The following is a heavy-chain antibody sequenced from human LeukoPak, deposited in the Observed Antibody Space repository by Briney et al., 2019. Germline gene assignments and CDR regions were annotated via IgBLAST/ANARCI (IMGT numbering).Heavy chain of an antibody. J-gene: IGHJ4*02. Sequence: PAEPLSLTCSVSGVPISSYYWSWIRQPPGKGLEWVGYIYYSGSTNYNPSLKSRVTISGDISKNHFPLQLRSVSAADTAVYCCARSATYYFDDSGQGTLVTVSS. CDR2: IYYSGST. CDR3: ARSATYYFDD. V-gene: IGHV4-59*08. CDR1: GVPISSYY.